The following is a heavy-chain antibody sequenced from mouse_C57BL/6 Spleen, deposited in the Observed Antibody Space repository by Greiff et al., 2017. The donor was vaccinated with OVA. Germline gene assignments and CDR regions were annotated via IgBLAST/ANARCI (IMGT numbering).Heavy chain of an antibody. J-gene: IGHJ3*01. CDR1: GFSLTSYA. CDR3: ARNTYYSNYWFAY. Sequence: QVQLQQSGPGLVAPSQSLSITCTVSGFSLTSYAISWVRQPPGKGLEWLGVIWTGGGTNYNSALKSRLSISKDNSKSQVFLKMHSLQPHDTARYYGARNTYYSNYWFAYWGQGTLVTVSA. V-gene: IGHV2-9-1*01. D-gene: IGHD2-5*01. CDR2: IWTGGGT.